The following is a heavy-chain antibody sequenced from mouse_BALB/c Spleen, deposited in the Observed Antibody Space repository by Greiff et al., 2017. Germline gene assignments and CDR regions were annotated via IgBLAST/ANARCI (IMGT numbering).Heavy chain of an antibody. V-gene: IGHV1-77*01. CDR2: IYPGSGNT. Sequence: LVESGAELARPGASVKLSCKASGYTFTDYYINWVKQRTGQGLEWIGEIYPGSGNTYYNEKFKGKATLTADKSSSTAYMQLSSLTSEDSAVYFCARGDYGSSYYAMDYWGQGTSVTVSS. CDR3: ARGDYGSSYYAMDY. CDR1: GYTFTDYY. D-gene: IGHD1-1*01. J-gene: IGHJ4*01.